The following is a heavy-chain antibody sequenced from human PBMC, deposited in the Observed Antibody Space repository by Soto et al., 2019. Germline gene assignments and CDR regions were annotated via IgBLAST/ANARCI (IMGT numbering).Heavy chain of an antibody. CDR2: ISGSGGST. Sequence: SCAASGFTVSSNYMSWVRQAPGKGLEWVSGISGSGGSTYYADSVEGRFTISRDNAKNTLYLQMNSLRAEDTAVYYCASSQEPDTAMVHAFDIWGQGTMVTVSS. CDR1: GFTVSSNY. J-gene: IGHJ3*02. V-gene: IGHV3-66*01. D-gene: IGHD5-18*01. CDR3: ASSQEPDTAMVHAFDI.